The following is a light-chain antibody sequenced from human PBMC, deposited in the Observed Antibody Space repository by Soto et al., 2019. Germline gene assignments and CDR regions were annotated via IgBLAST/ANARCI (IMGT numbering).Light chain of an antibody. V-gene: IGLV1-40*01. J-gene: IGLJ1*01. CDR1: SSNIGTGYD. Sequence: QSVLTQPPSVSGAPGQRVTISCTGSSSNIGTGYDVHWYQQLPGTAPKLLIYGNSNRPSGVPDRFSGSKSGTSASLAITGLQAEDEADYYLQSFYRRRFYVFGTGTKLTVL. CDR2: GNS. CDR3: QSFYRRRFYV.